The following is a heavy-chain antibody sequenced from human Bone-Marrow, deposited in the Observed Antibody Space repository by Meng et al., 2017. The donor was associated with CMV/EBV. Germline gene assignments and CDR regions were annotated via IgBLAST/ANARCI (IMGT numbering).Heavy chain of an antibody. CDR2: IYWDDDK. CDR1: GFSLSTSGVG. Sequence: QITLKESGPTLVKPTQTLTLTCTFSGFSLSTSGVGVGWIRQPPGKALEWLALIYWDDDKRYSPSLKSRLTITKDTSKNQVVLTMTNMDPVDTATYYRAHLTVTTYYFDYWGQGTWSPSPQ. CDR3: AHLTVTTYYFDY. V-gene: IGHV2-5*02. D-gene: IGHD4-17*01. J-gene: IGHJ4*02.